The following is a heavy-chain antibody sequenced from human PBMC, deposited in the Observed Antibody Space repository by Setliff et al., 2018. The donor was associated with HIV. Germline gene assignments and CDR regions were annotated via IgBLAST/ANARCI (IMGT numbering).Heavy chain of an antibody. CDR3: AYSGRQLRGPYFDF. Sequence: SGPTLVNPTQTLTLTCTFSGFSLTTSGVGVAWIRQPPGKALEWLATIYWTDDKHYNMSLNTRLTIAKDTSKNQVVLTMVNVDPIDTATYYCAYSGRQLRGPYFDFWGQGTPVTVSS. V-gene: IGHV2-5*01. CDR2: IYWTDDK. J-gene: IGHJ4*02. D-gene: IGHD1-1*01. CDR1: GFSLTTSGVG.